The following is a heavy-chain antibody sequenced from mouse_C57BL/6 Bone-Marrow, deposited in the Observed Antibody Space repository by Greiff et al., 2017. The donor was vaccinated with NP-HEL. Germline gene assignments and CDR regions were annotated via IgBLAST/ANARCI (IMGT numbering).Heavy chain of an antibody. V-gene: IGHV1-7*01. Sequence: LVESGAELAKPGASVKLSCKASGYTFTSYWMHWVKQRPGQGLEWIGYINPSSGYTKYNQKFKDKATLTADKSSSTAYMQLSSLTYEDSAVYSCERGGIYYYGSPWFAYWGQGTLVTVAA. D-gene: IGHD1-1*01. CDR3: ERGGIYYYGSPWFAY. J-gene: IGHJ3*01. CDR1: GYTFTSYW. CDR2: INPSSGYT.